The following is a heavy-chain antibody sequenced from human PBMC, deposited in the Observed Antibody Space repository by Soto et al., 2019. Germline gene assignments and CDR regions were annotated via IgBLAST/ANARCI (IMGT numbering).Heavy chain of an antibody. CDR1: GGSISSYY. Sequence: SETLSLTCTVSGGSISSYYWSWIRQPPGKGLEWIGYIYYSGSTNYNPSLKSRVTISVDTSKNQFSLKLSSVTAADTAVYYCARQSRHLVNIAFDIWGQGTMVTVSS. CDR3: ARQSRHLVNIAFDI. J-gene: IGHJ3*02. V-gene: IGHV4-59*01. D-gene: IGHD6-13*01. CDR2: IYYSGST.